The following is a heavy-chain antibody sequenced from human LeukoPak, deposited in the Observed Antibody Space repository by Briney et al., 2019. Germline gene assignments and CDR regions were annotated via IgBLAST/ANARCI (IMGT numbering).Heavy chain of an antibody. Sequence: GGSLRLSCAASGFTVRSKYMGWVRQAPGKGLEWVSLTHNDGSTYYADSVQGRFIISRDNSENSLYLQMNSLRAEDTAVYYCATGKNDIGAAFDFWGQGTMVTVSS. J-gene: IGHJ3*01. CDR1: GFTVRSKY. CDR3: ATGKNDIGAAFDF. D-gene: IGHD1-1*01. CDR2: THNDGST. V-gene: IGHV3-53*01.